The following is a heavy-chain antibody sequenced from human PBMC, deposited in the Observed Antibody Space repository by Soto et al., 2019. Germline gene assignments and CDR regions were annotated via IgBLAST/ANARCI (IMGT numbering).Heavy chain of an antibody. D-gene: IGHD3-9*01. CDR1: GFTFSSYA. V-gene: IGHV3-23*01. Sequence: SGFTFSSYAMSWVRQAPGKGLEWVSAISGSGGSTYYADSVKGRFTISRDNSKNTLYLQMNSLRAEDTAVYYCAKGAPPTGYYLPTYYFDYWGQGTLVTVSS. CDR2: ISGSGGST. CDR3: AKGAPPTGYYLPTYYFDY. J-gene: IGHJ4*02.